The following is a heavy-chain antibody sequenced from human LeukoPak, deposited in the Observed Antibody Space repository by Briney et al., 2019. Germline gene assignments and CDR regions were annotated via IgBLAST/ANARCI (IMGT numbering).Heavy chain of an antibody. CDR1: GGSISSSSYY. D-gene: IGHD6-13*01. CDR3: ARDSERYSGMLRAFDI. V-gene: IGHV4-39*07. CDR2: IYYSGST. Sequence: ASETLSLTCTVSGGSISSSSYYWGWIRQPPGKGLEWIGSIYYSGSTYYNPSLKSRVTISVDTSKNQFSLKLSSVTAADTAVYYCARDSERYSGMLRAFDIWGQGTMVTVSS. J-gene: IGHJ3*02.